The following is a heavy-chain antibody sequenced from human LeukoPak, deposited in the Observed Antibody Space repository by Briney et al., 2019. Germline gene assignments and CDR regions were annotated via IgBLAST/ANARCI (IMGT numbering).Heavy chain of an antibody. CDR3: ARQLELYHNFDP. Sequence: GGSVSVSCKASGYTFTGYYMHWVRQAPGQGLEWVGWINPNSGGTNYAQKFQGRVTITRDTSISTAYMELSRLRSDDTAVYYCARQLELYHNFDPWGQGTLVTVSS. V-gene: IGHV1-2*02. CDR1: GYTFTGYY. J-gene: IGHJ5*02. CDR2: INPNSGGT. D-gene: IGHD1-7*01.